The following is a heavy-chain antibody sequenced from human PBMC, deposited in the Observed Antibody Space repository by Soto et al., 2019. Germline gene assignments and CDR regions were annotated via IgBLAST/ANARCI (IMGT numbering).Heavy chain of an antibody. Sequence: SGPTLVNPTPTLTLTCTFSGFSLSTSGMCVSWIRQPPGKALEWLALIDWDDDKYYSTSLKTRLTISKDTSKNQVVLTMTNMAPVDTATYYCPRLGMGSTNCSHAFDTWGQAAMVAVSS. D-gene: IGHD2-2*01. CDR1: GFSLSTSGMC. J-gene: IGHJ3*02. V-gene: IGHV2-70*01. CDR3: PRLGMGSTNCSHAFDT. CDR2: IDWDDDK.